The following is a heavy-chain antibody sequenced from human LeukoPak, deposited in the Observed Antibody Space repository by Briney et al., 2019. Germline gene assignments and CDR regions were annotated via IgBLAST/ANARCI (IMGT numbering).Heavy chain of an antibody. D-gene: IGHD6-6*01. CDR1: GYTFTSYD. CDR3: ARGHEYSSSEGRYYYYMDV. V-gene: IGHV1-8*03. J-gene: IGHJ6*03. CDR2: MNPNSGNT. Sequence: ASVKVSCKASGYTFTSYDINWVRQATGQGLEWMGWMNPNSGNTGYAQKFQGRVTITRNTSISTAYMELSSLRSEDTAVYYCARGHEYSSSEGRYYYYMDVWGKGTTVTVSS.